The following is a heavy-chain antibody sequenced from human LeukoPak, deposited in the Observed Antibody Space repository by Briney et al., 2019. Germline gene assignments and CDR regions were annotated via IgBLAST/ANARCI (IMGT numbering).Heavy chain of an antibody. CDR2: ISSSSSTI. Sequence: PGGSLRLSCAASGFTFSSYAMSWVRQAPGKGLEWVSYISSSSSTIYYADSVKGRFTISRDNAKNSLYLQMNSLRAEDTAVYYCASTYSSTWSYINFDYWGQGTLVTVSS. CDR3: ASTYSSTWSYINFDY. D-gene: IGHD6-13*01. V-gene: IGHV3-48*01. CDR1: GFTFSSYA. J-gene: IGHJ4*02.